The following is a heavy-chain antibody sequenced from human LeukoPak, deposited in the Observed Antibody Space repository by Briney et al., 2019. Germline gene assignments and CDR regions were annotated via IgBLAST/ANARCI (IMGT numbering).Heavy chain of an antibody. CDR2: TKPDGTAE. Sequence: GGSLRLSCAASGFTFRNYWMGWVRQAPGKGLEWVANTKPDGTAEYYADSVRGRFTTSRDNANNFLYLQMNSLGGEDTAVYYCVRDGGVQTYFDYWGQGTLVTVSS. J-gene: IGHJ4*02. CDR3: VRDGGVQTYFDY. CDR1: GFTFRNYW. D-gene: IGHD2-8*02. V-gene: IGHV3-7*01.